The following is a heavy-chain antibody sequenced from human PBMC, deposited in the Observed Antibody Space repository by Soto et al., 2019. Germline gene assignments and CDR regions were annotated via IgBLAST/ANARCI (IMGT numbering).Heavy chain of an antibody. CDR1: GGSISSYY. Sequence: SETLSLTCTVSGGSISSYYWSWIRQPPGKGLEWIGYIYYSASTNYSPSLKSRVTISVDTSKNQFSLNLSSVTAADTAVYYCARHLPCCGGECYSLDYWGQGTLVTVSS. D-gene: IGHD2-21*01. CDR3: ARHLPCCGGECYSLDY. V-gene: IGHV4-59*08. J-gene: IGHJ4*02. CDR2: IYYSAST.